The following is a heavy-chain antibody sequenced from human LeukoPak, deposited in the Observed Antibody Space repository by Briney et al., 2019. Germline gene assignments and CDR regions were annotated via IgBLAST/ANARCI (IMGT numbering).Heavy chain of an antibody. CDR2: IRYDGSNK. CDR1: RFTFSSYG. D-gene: IGHD3-10*01. J-gene: IGHJ6*03. V-gene: IGHV3-30*02. CDR3: ARDQTYLPAPYYYYYYMDV. Sequence: PGGSLRLSCAASRFTFSSYGMHWVRQAPGKGLEWLAFIRYDGSNKYYADSVKGRFTISRDNSKNTLYLQMNSLRAEDTAVYYCARDQTYLPAPYYYYYYMDVWGKGTTVTVSS.